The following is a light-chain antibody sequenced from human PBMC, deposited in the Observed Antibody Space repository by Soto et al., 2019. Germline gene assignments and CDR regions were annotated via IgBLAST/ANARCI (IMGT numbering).Light chain of an antibody. Sequence: EIVLTQSPGTLSLSPGERATLSCGASQSVTSNYLAWYQQKPGQAPRLLIFGASIRVTGIPDRFIGSGSGTDFTLTISRLEPEDFAVYYCHQRYNWPRVTFGQGTRLEIK. CDR1: QSVTSNY. J-gene: IGKJ5*01. CDR3: HQRYNWPRVT. V-gene: IGKV3D-20*02. CDR2: GAS.